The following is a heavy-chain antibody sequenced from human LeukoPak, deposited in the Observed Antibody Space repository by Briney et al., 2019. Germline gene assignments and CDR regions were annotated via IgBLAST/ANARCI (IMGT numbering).Heavy chain of an antibody. V-gene: IGHV1-18*04. CDR3: ARGAFGSGWSHDAFDI. J-gene: IGHJ3*02. CDR2: ISAYNGNT. D-gene: IGHD6-19*01. CDR1: GYTFTDYY. Sequence: ASVKVSCKASGYTFTDYYMHWVRQAPGQGLEWMGWISAYNGNTNYAQKLQGRVTMTTDTSTSTAYMELRSLRSDDTAVYYCARGAFGSGWSHDAFDIWGQGTMVTVSS.